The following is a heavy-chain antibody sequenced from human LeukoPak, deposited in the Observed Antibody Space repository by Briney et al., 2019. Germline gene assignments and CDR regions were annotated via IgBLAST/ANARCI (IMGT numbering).Heavy chain of an antibody. D-gene: IGHD6-19*01. CDR3: VRGYSSGWYGYYYYMDV. V-gene: IGHV3-74*01. Sequence: GGSLRLSCAASGFTFSSYWMHWVRQAPGKGLVWVSRINSDGSSTSYADSVKGRFTISRDNAKNSLYLQMNSLRAEDTAVYYCVRGYSSGWYGYYYYMDVWGKGTTVTVSS. J-gene: IGHJ6*03. CDR1: GFTFSSYW. CDR2: INSDGSST.